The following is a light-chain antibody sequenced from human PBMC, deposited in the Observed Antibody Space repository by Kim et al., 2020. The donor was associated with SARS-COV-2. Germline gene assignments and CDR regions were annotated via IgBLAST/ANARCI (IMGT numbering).Light chain of an antibody. J-gene: IGLJ3*02. CDR1: SSNIGAGYD. CDR3: QSYDSSLSGWV. V-gene: IGLV1-40*01. Sequence: VTISCTGSSSNIGAGYDVHWYQQLPGTAPKLLIYGNSNRPSGVPDRFSGSKSGTSASLAITGLQAEDEADYYCQSYDSSLSGWVFGGGTQLTVL. CDR2: GNS.